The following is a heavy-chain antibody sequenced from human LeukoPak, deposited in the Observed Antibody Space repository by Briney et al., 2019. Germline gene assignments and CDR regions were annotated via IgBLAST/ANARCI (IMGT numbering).Heavy chain of an antibody. CDR1: GGTFSSYA. CDR3: ARDKAWFGELLSLYYYYGMDV. V-gene: IGHV1-69*04. D-gene: IGHD3-10*01. CDR2: IIPILGIA. J-gene: IGHJ6*02. Sequence: ASVKVSCKASGGTFSSYAISWVRQAPGQGLEWMGRIIPILGIANYAQKFQGRVTITADKSTSTAYMELSSLRSEDTAVYYCARDKAWFGELLSLYYYYGMDVWGQGTTVTVSS.